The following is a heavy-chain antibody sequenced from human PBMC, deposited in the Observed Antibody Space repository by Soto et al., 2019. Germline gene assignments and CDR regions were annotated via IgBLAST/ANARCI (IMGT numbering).Heavy chain of an antibody. CDR1: GYTFTGYF. Sequence: ASVKVSCKASGYTFTGYFIHWVRQAPGQGLEWMGWINPNSGGTDYPQKFQGRVTMTRDSSITTAYMELSSLRSDDTAVYYCARANSGDDDEFDYWGQGTPVTVSS. CDR3: ARANSGDDDEFDY. V-gene: IGHV1-2*02. CDR2: INPNSGGT. D-gene: IGHD5-12*01. J-gene: IGHJ4*02.